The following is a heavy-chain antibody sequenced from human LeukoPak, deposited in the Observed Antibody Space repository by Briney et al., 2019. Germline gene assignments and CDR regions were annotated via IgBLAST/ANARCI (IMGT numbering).Heavy chain of an antibody. CDR2: IYTSGSS. CDR3: ARGVTYYYDSSGYLY. Sequence: PSQTLSPTCTVSGGSISSGSYYWSWIRQPAGKGLEWIGRIYTSGSSNYNPSLKSRVTILVDTSKNQFSLKLSSVTAADTAVYYCARGVTYYYDSSGYLYWGQGTLVTVSS. V-gene: IGHV4-61*02. D-gene: IGHD3-22*01. J-gene: IGHJ4*02. CDR1: GGSISSGSYY.